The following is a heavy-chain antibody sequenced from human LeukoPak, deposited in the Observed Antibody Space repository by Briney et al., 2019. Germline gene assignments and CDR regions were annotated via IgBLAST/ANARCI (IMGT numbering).Heavy chain of an antibody. Sequence: GGSLRLSCAASGFTFSDSAIHWVRQASGKGLEWVGRIKNKANNYATAYAASVKGRFTVSRDDSKDTAYLLMNSLRTEDTAMYYCTRLSSGSFKFDSWGQGTLVTVSS. J-gene: IGHJ4*02. CDR3: TRLSSGSFKFDS. CDR1: GFTFSDSA. D-gene: IGHD1-26*01. V-gene: IGHV3-73*01. CDR2: IKNKANNYAT.